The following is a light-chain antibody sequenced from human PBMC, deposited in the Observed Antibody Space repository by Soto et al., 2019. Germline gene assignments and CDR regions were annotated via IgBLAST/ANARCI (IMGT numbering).Light chain of an antibody. CDR1: ESVTNY. CDR3: QQRLNWPPG. Sequence: EIVMTQSPATLSVSPGDRATLSCRASESVTNYIAWYQQRPGQAPRLLIYDASNRATGVPARFSGSRSGTDFTLTISDLEPADFGLYYCQQRLNWPPGFGQGTKVDIK. J-gene: IGKJ1*01. V-gene: IGKV3-11*01. CDR2: DAS.